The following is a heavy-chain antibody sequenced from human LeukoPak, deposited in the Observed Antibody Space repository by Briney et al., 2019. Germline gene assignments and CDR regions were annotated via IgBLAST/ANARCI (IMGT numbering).Heavy chain of an antibody. J-gene: IGHJ4*02. CDR2: ISYDGSNK. D-gene: IGHD2-15*01. Sequence: PGGSLRLSCAASGVSFSSHAMHWVRQAPGKGLEWVAVISYDGSNKEYADSVKGRFTISRDNAKNSLYLQMNSLRAEDTAVYYCARDPAEYCSGGSCYPDYWGQGTLVTVSS. CDR3: ARDPAEYCSGGSCYPDY. CDR1: GVSFSSHA. V-gene: IGHV3-30*04.